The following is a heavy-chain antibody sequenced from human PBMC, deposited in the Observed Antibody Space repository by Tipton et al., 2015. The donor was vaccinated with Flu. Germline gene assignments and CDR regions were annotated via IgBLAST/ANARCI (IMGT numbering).Heavy chain of an antibody. D-gene: IGHD3-10*01. CDR2: IYYSGST. Sequence: PGLVKPSQTLSLTCTVSGGSISSGGAYWSWIRQHPGKGLEWIGCIYYSGSTYYNPSLKSRVTISVDTSKNQFSLKLNSVTAADTAVYYCARDQGFGDGLAYDYYAMDVWGQGTTVAVSS. V-gene: IGHV4-31*03. J-gene: IGHJ6*02. CDR1: GGSISSGGAY. CDR3: ARDQGFGDGLAYDYYAMDV.